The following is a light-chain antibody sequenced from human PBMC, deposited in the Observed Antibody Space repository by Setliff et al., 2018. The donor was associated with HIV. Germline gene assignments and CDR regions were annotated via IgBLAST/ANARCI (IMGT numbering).Light chain of an antibody. CDR2: DVN. V-gene: IGLV2-14*03. CDR1: SSDVGGYNY. J-gene: IGLJ1*01. CDR3: SSYTSSSTLVYV. Sequence: QSALTQPASVSGSPGLSITISCTGTSSDVGGYNYGHWYQQHPGKAPKLMIYDVNNRPSGVSNRFSGSKSGNTASLTISGLQAEDEADYYCSSYTSSSTLVYVFGSGTKVTVL.